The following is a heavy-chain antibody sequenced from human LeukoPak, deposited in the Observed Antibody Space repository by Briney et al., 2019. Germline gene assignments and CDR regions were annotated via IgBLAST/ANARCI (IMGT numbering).Heavy chain of an antibody. Sequence: ASVKVSCKASGYTFTSYGISWVRQAPGQGLEWMGWISAYNGNTNYAQKLQGRVTMTTDTSTSTAYMELRSLRSEDTAVYYCAFSPQYCSGGSCYPRQVYYYGMDVWGQGTTVTVSS. CDR1: GYTFTSYG. CDR3: AFSPQYCSGGSCYPRQVYYYGMDV. CDR2: ISAYNGNT. J-gene: IGHJ6*02. V-gene: IGHV1-18*01. D-gene: IGHD2-15*01.